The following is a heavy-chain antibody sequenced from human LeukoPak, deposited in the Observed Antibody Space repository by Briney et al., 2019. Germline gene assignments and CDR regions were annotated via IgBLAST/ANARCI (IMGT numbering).Heavy chain of an antibody. J-gene: IGHJ4*02. Sequence: GGSLRLSCAASGFTFSSYAMHWVRQAPGEGLEWVAVISYDGSNKYYADSVKGRFTISRDNSKNTLYLQMNSLRAEDTAVYYCARDPVWFGEWDYWGQGTLVTVSS. D-gene: IGHD3-10*01. CDR1: GFTFSSYA. CDR3: ARDPVWFGEWDY. V-gene: IGHV3-30*04. CDR2: ISYDGSNK.